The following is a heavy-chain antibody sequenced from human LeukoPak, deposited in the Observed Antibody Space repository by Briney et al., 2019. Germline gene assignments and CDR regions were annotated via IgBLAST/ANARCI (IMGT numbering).Heavy chain of an antibody. CDR1: GFTFTSYA. J-gene: IGHJ4*02. V-gene: IGHV3-23*01. D-gene: IGHD1-26*01. CDR3: AKDQKWEVPHWCDY. Sequence: GGSLRLSCAASGFTFTSYAMSWVRQAPGKGLEWVSSISSSGGSTYYADSVKGRFSISRDNSKNTLSLQMNSLRAEDTAVYYCAKDQKWEVPHWCDYWGQGTLVTASS. CDR2: ISSSGGST.